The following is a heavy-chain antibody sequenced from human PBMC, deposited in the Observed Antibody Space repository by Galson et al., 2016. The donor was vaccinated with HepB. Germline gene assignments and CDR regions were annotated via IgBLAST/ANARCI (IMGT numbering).Heavy chain of an antibody. CDR1: GFTFSSYG. V-gene: IGHV3-30*18. CDR3: AKNDILAGYSAFDY. CDR2: ISYDGSKK. D-gene: IGHD3-9*01. Sequence: SLRLSCAASGFTFSSYGMNWVRQAPGKGLEWVAVISYDGSKKYYADSAKGRFTISRDNSKNTLSLQMNSLRAEDTAVYYCAKNDILAGYSAFDYWGQGTLVTVSS. J-gene: IGHJ4*02.